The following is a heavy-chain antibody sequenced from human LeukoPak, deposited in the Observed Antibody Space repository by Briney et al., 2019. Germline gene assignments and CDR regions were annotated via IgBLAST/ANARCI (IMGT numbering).Heavy chain of an antibody. Sequence: SETLSLTCTVSGGSISSYYWSWIRQPPGKGLEWIGYIYYSGSTNYNPSLKSRVTIAVDTSKKQLSLKLNSVTAADTAVYYCARGGPITMVRGVIISGFDYWGQGTLVTVSS. J-gene: IGHJ4*02. CDR1: GGSISSYY. D-gene: IGHD3-10*01. CDR3: ARGGPITMVRGVIISGFDY. V-gene: IGHV4-59*01. CDR2: IYYSGST.